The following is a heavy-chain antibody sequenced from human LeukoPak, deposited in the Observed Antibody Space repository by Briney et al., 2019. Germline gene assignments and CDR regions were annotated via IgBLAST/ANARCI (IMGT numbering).Heavy chain of an antibody. CDR1: GYTFPAYH. D-gene: IGHD6-13*01. CDR2: INLNSGVT. Sequence: ASVTVSCNASGYTFPAYHFHWVRLAPGQGLEWMGWINLNSGVTRYAQKFQDRVTMTRDTSITTAYMELSRLRSDDTAVYYCARDETAATGIAMDVWGQGTTVTVSS. J-gene: IGHJ6*02. CDR3: ARDETAATGIAMDV. V-gene: IGHV1-2*02.